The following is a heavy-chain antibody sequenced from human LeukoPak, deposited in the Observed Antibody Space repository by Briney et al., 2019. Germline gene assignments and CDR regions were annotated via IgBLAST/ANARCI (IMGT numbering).Heavy chain of an antibody. CDR1: AYTCTSYY. D-gene: IGHD1-26*01. V-gene: IGHV1-46*01. Sequence: ASVKVSGKASAYTCTSYYMHWVRQAPGQGLERMGIINPSGGSTSYAQKFQGRVTMTRDTSTSTVYMELSSLRSEDTAVYYCARDRFLSGSYFDYYYGMDVWGQGTTVTVSS. CDR3: ARDRFLSGSYFDYYYGMDV. J-gene: IGHJ6*02. CDR2: INPSGGST.